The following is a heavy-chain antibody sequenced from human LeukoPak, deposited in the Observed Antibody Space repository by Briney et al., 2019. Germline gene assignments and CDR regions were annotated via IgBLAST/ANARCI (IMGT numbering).Heavy chain of an antibody. CDR2: IYSRGST. V-gene: IGHV4-31*11. CDR3: ARTDSSGYYSQH. J-gene: IGHJ1*01. D-gene: IGHD3-22*01. CDR1: GGSFSGYY. Sequence: PSETLSLTCAVYGGSFSGYYWSWIRQHPGKGLEWIGYIYSRGSTYYNPSLKSQIIISEDTSKNQFSLKLSSVTAADTAVYYCARTDSSGYYSQHWGQGTLVTVFS.